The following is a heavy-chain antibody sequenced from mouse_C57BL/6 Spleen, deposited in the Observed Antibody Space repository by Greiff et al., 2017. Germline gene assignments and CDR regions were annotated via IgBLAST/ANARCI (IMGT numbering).Heavy chain of an antibody. CDR2: IYPRDGST. V-gene: IGHV1-85*01. Sequence: VKPVESGPELVKPGASVKLSCKASGYTFTSYDINWVKQRPGQGLEWIGWIYPRDGSTKYNEKFKGKATLTVDTSSSTAYMELHSLTSEDSAVYFCARLGSNYVFAYWGQGTLVTVSA. D-gene: IGHD2-5*01. CDR3: ARLGSNYVFAY. CDR1: GYTFTSYD. J-gene: IGHJ3*01.